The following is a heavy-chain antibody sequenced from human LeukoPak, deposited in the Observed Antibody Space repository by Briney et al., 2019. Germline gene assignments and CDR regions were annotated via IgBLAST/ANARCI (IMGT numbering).Heavy chain of an antibody. J-gene: IGHJ6*03. CDR1: GYSISSGYY. Sequence: PSETLSLTCTVSGYSISSGYYWGWIRQPPGKGLEWIGSIYHSGSTYYNPSLKSRVTISVDTSKNQFSLKLSSVTAAATAVYYCARHIGGRYYYYYMDVWGKGTTVTISS. CDR2: IYHSGST. CDR3: ARHIGGRYYYYYMDV. D-gene: IGHD2-21*01. V-gene: IGHV4-38-2*02.